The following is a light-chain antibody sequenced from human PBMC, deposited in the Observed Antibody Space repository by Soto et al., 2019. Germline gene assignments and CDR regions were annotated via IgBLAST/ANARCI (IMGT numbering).Light chain of an antibody. Sequence: DTQMTQSPSSLSASVGDRVTITCRASQSINTYLNWYQQKPGKAPKLLIYAASSLKSGVPSRFSGSGSGTDFTLTISSLQPEDFATYYCQQSFSTPFTFGPGTKVDIK. J-gene: IGKJ3*01. V-gene: IGKV1-39*01. CDR1: QSINTY. CDR2: AAS. CDR3: QQSFSTPFT.